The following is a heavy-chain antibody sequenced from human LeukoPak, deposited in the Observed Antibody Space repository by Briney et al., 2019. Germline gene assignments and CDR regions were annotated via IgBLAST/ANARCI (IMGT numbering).Heavy chain of an antibody. CDR3: ARVEMATTLALFDY. CDR2: IYYSGST. CDR1: YGSISSYY. V-gene: IGHV4-59*01. Sequence: SETLSLTCTKAYGSISSYYWSWIRQPPGKGLEWIGYIYYSGSTNYNPSLKSRVTISVDTSKTQFSLKLSSVPAADTAVYYCARVEMATTLALFDYWGQGTLVTVSS. D-gene: IGHD5-24*01. J-gene: IGHJ4*02.